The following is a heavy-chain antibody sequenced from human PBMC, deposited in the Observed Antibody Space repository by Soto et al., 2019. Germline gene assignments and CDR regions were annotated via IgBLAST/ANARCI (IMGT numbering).Heavy chain of an antibody. Sequence: ASVKVSCKGSGYTFTNYAIHWVRQAPGQRLEWMGWINSANGNTQYSQKFQGRLTITRDTSASTGTMDLSSLRSEDTAVYYCARGGGGLRLGELPFFDYWGQGTLVTVS. V-gene: IGHV1-3*01. CDR1: GYTFTNYA. CDR2: INSANGNT. J-gene: IGHJ4*02. D-gene: IGHD3-16*01. CDR3: ARGGGGLRLGELPFFDY.